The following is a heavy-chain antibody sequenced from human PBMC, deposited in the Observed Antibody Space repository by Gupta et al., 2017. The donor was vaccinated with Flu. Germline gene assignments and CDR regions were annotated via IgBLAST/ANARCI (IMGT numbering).Heavy chain of an antibody. CDR2: ISGSGGST. J-gene: IGHJ6*02. D-gene: IGHD1-26*01. Sequence: GKGLEWVSAISGSGGSTYYADSVKGRFTISRDNSKNTLYLQMNSLRAEDTAVYYCAKDKRPGATEIYYYYGMDVWGQGTTVTVSS. V-gene: IGHV3-23*01. CDR3: AKDKRPGATEIYYYYGMDV.